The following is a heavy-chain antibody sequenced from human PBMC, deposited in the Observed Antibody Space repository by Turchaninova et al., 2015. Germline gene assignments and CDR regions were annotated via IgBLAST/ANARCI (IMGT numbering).Heavy chain of an antibody. V-gene: IGHV4-39*07. CDR1: GGSISRSRFY. J-gene: IGHJ4*02. D-gene: IGHD1-1*01. CDR2: IYYSGNT. Sequence: QLQLQESGPGLVKPSETLSPTCTVSGGSISRSRFYWGGLPQPPGKGLEWIGSIYYSGNTYYNPSLRSRLTISVNTSKNQFSLKLSSVTAADTAVYYCARDWTRTGVNYFDYWGQGTLVTVSS. CDR3: ARDWTRTGVNYFDY.